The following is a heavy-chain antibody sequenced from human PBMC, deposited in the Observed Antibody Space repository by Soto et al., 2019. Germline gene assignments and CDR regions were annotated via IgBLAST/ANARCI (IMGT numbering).Heavy chain of an antibody. J-gene: IGHJ5*02. Sequence: SETLSLTCAVYGGSFSGYYWSWIRQPPGKGLEWIGEINHSGSTNYNPSLKSRVTISVNTSKNQFSLKLSSVTAADTGAYYWASGNPGMRRFDPWGQGTLVTVSS. D-gene: IGHD1-1*01. CDR1: GGSFSGYY. CDR3: ASGNPGMRRFDP. V-gene: IGHV4-34*01. CDR2: INHSGST.